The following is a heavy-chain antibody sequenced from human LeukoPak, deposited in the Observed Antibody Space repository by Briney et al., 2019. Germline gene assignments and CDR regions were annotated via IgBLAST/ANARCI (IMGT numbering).Heavy chain of an antibody. Sequence: SETLSLTCTVSGGSISSYYWSWIRQPPGKGLEWIGYIYYSGSTNYNPSLKSRVTISVDTSKNQFSLKLSSVTAADTAVYYCARQWELQTGSFDYWGQGTLVTVSS. J-gene: IGHJ4*02. D-gene: IGHD1-26*01. CDR3: ARQWELQTGSFDY. V-gene: IGHV4-59*08. CDR1: GGSISSYY. CDR2: IYYSGST.